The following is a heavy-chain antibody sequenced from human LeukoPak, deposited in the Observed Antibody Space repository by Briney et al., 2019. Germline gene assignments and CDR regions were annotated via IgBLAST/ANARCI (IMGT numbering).Heavy chain of an antibody. V-gene: IGHV2-5*01. J-gene: IGHJ4*02. D-gene: IGHD3-3*01. CDR2: IYRNDDK. CDR3: AHSGGITIFGVAIEDYFDY. Sequence: SGPTLVKPTQTLTLTCTFSGFSLSTSGVGVGWIRQPPGKALEWLALIYRNDDKRYSPSLKSRLTIAKDTSKNQVVLTMTNMDPVDTATYYCAHSGGITIFGVAIEDYFDYWGQGTLVTVSS. CDR1: GFSLSTSGVG.